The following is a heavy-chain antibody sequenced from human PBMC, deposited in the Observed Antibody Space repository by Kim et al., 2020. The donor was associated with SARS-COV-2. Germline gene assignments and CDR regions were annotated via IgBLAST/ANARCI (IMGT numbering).Heavy chain of an antibody. Sequence: SVKVSCKASGGTFSSYAISWVRQAPGQGLEWMGGIIPIFGTANYAQKFQGRVTITADESTSTAYMELSSLRSEDTAVYYCARAPLAYCGGDCYYPSYWGQGTLVTVSS. CDR3: ARAPLAYCGGDCYYPSY. CDR2: IIPIFGTA. V-gene: IGHV1-69*13. J-gene: IGHJ4*02. D-gene: IGHD2-21*02. CDR1: GGTFSSYA.